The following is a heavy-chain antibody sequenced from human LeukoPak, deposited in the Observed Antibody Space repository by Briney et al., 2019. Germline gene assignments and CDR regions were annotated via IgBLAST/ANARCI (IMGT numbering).Heavy chain of an antibody. V-gene: IGHV4-59*12. D-gene: IGHD3-16*01. CDR3: TRGAGWLIDY. CDR1: GGSISSYY. Sequence: SETLSLTCTVSGGSISSYYWSWIRQPPEKGLEWIGYIYYSGSTNYNPSLKSRVTISADTSKNQFSLKLNSMTTADTAVYYCTRGAGWLIDYWGQGILVTVSS. J-gene: IGHJ4*02. CDR2: IYYSGST.